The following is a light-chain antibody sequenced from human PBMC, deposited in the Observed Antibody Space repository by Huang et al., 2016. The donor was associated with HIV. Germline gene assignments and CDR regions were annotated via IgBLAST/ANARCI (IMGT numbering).Light chain of an antibody. CDR2: GAS. CDR3: QQYVTSPWT. CDR1: QSVSSNY. Sequence: EIMLTQSPGTLSLSPGERTTLSCRASQSVSSNYLAWYQQKPGQAPRLLIYGASSRATGIPDRFSGSGSGTAFTLTISRLEPEDFAVYFCQQYVTSPWTFGQGTKVEIK. V-gene: IGKV3-20*01. J-gene: IGKJ1*01.